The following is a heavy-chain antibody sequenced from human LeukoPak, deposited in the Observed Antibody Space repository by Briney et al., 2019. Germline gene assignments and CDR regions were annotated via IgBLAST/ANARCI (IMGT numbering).Heavy chain of an antibody. CDR1: GFTFSNYA. CDR2: VTGSGGST. D-gene: IGHD3-9*01. Sequence: GGSLRLSCVASGFTFSNYAMSWVRQAAGKRLEWVSSVTGSGGSTYYADSVKGRFTISRDNSRNTLSLQINRQRPDDRGQYCCAIWGDFDILSGYYVSDFWGQGTLVSVSS. CDR3: AIWGDFDILSGYYVSDF. J-gene: IGHJ4*02. V-gene: IGHV3-23*01.